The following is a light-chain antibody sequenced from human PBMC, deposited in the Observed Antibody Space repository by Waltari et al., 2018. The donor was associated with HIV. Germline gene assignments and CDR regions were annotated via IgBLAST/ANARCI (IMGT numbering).Light chain of an antibody. J-gene: IGKJ1*01. CDR1: QSVSTK. CDR3: QHYYGSSRT. CDR2: DTA. V-gene: IGKV3-20*01. Sequence: EIVLTQSPGTLSLSPGERAVLSCRASQSVSTKLAWYQQKSGQAPTLLIYDTASRASGIPDRFRGSGSGAGFTLTISRLEPEDFAVYYCQHYYGSSRTFGQGTKVEIK.